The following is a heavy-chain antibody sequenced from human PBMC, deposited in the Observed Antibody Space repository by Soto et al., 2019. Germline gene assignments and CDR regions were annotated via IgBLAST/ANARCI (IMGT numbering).Heavy chain of an antibody. CDR2: IYYSGST. J-gene: IGHJ5*02. CDR1: GGSISSYY. CDR3: AREIWFGELLSGKNWFDP. Sequence: VQLQESGPGLVKPSETLSLTCTVSGGSISSYYWSWIRQPPGKGLEWIGYIYYSGSTNYNPSLKSRVTISVDTSKNQFSLKLSSVTAADTAVYYCAREIWFGELLSGKNWFDPWGQGTLVTVSS. D-gene: IGHD3-10*01. V-gene: IGHV4-59*01.